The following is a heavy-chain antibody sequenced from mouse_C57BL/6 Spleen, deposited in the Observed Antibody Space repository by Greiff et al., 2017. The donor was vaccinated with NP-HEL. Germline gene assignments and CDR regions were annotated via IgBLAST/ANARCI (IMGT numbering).Heavy chain of an antibody. CDR1: GFTFSSYA. V-gene: IGHV5-4*01. CDR2: ISDGGSYT. Sequence: EVQVVESGGGLVKPGGSLKLSCAASGFTFSSYAMSWVRQTPEKRLEWVATISDGGSYTYYPDNVKGRFTISRDNAKNNLYLQMSHLKSEDTAMYYCARDGTTAGFAYWGQGTLVTVSA. D-gene: IGHD1-2*01. J-gene: IGHJ3*01. CDR3: ARDGTTAGFAY.